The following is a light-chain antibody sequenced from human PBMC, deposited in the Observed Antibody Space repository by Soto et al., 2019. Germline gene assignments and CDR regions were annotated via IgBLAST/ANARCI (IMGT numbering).Light chain of an antibody. Sequence: AIRMTQSPSSFSASTGDRVTITCRASQGISSYLAWYQQKPGKAPKLLIYAASTLQSGVPSRFSGSGSGTDLPLTISCLQYEDFETYYCQQYYSYPLTFGGGTKVEIK. V-gene: IGKV1-8*01. J-gene: IGKJ4*01. CDR1: QGISSY. CDR2: AAS. CDR3: QQYYSYPLT.